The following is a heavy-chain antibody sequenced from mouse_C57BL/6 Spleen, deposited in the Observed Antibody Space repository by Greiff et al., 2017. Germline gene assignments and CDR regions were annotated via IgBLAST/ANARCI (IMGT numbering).Heavy chain of an antibody. V-gene: IGHV1-61*01. CDR3: AREDYYGSSYLFDY. CDR1: GYTFTSYW. J-gene: IGHJ2*01. CDR2: IYPSDSGT. D-gene: IGHD1-1*01. Sequence: QVQLQQPGAELVRPGSSVKLSCKASGYTFTSYWMDWVKQRPGQGLEWIGNIYPSDSGTHYNQKFKDKATLTVDKSSSTSYMQLSSLTSEDSAVYYFAREDYYGSSYLFDYWGQGTTLTVSS.